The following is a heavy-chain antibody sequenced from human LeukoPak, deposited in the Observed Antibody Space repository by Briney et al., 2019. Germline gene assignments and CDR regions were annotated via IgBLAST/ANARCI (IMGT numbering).Heavy chain of an antibody. CDR1: GGSIRSYY. D-gene: IGHD3-10*01. V-gene: IGHV4-59*01. CDR2: IYYSGST. CDR3: ARVLPGSLGGGWFDP. J-gene: IGHJ5*02. Sequence: SETLSLTCTVSGGSIRSYYCSWIRQPPGKGLEWIGYIYYSGSTNYNPSLKSRVTISLDTSKNQFSLKLSSVTAADTAVYYCARVLPGSLGGGWFDPWGQGTLVTVSS.